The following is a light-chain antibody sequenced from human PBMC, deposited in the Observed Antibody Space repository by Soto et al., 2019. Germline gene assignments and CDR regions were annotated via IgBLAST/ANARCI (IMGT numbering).Light chain of an antibody. Sequence: EIVMTQSPATLSMSPGERATLSCRASQSVRSNLAWYHQKPGQAPRLLIYGASTRATGIPARFSGSGSGTDFTLTISSLEPEDFAVYYCQQRSNWPRTVGQGTKVDI. V-gene: IGKV3-11*01. CDR1: QSVRSN. CDR3: QQRSNWPRT. CDR2: GAS. J-gene: IGKJ1*01.